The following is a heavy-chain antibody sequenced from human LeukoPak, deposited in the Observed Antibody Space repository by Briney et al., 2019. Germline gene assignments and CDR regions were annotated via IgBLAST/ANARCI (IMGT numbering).Heavy chain of an antibody. CDR3: ARAWDYYGSGSYYNDY. Sequence: SETLSLTCTVSGGSISSGDYYWSWIRQPPGKGLEWIGYIYYSGSTYYNPSLKGRVTISVDTSKNQFSLKLSSVTAADTAVYYCARAWDYYGSGSYYNDYWGQGTLVTVSS. J-gene: IGHJ4*02. CDR1: GGSISSGDYY. V-gene: IGHV4-30-4*01. D-gene: IGHD3-10*01. CDR2: IYYSGST.